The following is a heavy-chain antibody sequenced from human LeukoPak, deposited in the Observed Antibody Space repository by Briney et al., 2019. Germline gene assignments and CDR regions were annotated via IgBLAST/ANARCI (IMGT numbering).Heavy chain of an antibody. CDR1: GGSISSYY. CDR2: IYYSGST. D-gene: IGHD4-17*01. CDR3: ARDGDDYGDSYYFDY. J-gene: IGHJ4*02. Sequence: PSETLSLTCTGSGGSISSYYWSWIRQPPGKGLEWIGYIYYSGSTNYNPSLKSRVTISVDTSKNQFSLKLSSVTVADTAVYYCARDGDDYGDSYYFDYWRQGTLVTVSS. V-gene: IGHV4-59*01.